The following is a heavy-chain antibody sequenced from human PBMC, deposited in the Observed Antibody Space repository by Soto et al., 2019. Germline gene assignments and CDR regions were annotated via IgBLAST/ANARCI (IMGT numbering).Heavy chain of an antibody. J-gene: IGHJ4*02. CDR1: GFTFSSYA. CDR3: VKAPYYDFWSGSHFDY. D-gene: IGHD3-3*01. CDR2: ISSNGGST. Sequence: GESLKISCSASGFTFSSYAMHWVRQAPGKGLEYVSAISSNGGSTYYADSVKGRFTISRDNSKNTLYLQMSSLRAEDTAVYYCVKAPYYDFWSGSHFDYWGQGTLVTVSS. V-gene: IGHV3-64D*09.